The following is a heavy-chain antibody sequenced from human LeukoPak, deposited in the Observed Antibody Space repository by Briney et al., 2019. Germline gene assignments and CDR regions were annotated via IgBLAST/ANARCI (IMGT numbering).Heavy chain of an antibody. CDR1: GFTFSSYW. CDR2: IKQDGSEK. V-gene: IGHV3-7*01. J-gene: IGHJ1*01. Sequence: PGGSLRLSCAASGFTFSSYWMSWVHQAPGKGLGWVANIKQDGSEKYYVDSVKDRFTISRDNAKNSLYLQMNSLRAEDTAVYYCARDSITMVRGIAKEYFQHWGQGTLVTVSS. CDR3: ARDSITMVRGIAKEYFQH. D-gene: IGHD3-10*01.